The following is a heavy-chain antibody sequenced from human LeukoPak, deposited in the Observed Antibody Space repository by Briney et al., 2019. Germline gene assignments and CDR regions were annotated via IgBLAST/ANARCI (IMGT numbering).Heavy chain of an antibody. CDR1: GGSISSSTYD. V-gene: IGHV4-39*07. CDR3: ARVMGLQTGVYGDCAPSWFDP. CDR2: IYSGGST. Sequence: SETLSLTCSASGGSISSSTYDWGWIRQSPGKGLEWIGTIYSGGSTYYNPSLKSRVTLSVDTSKNHFYLKLNSVTAADTAVYYCARVMGLQTGVYGDCAPSWFDPWGQGTLVTVSS. J-gene: IGHJ5*02. D-gene: IGHD4-17*01.